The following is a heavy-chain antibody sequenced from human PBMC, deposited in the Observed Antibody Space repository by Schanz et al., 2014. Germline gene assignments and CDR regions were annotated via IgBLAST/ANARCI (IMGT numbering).Heavy chain of an antibody. J-gene: IGHJ4*02. CDR1: GFTFSSYG. CDR3: AKATYYDLLTAYFPIDY. Sequence: HVQLVESGGGVVQPGRSLRLTCAASGFTFSSYGMHWVRQAPGKGLEWVALISYDGSNKYYADSVKGRFTISRDNSKNTLYLQMNRLRTEDTAVYYCAKATYYDLLTAYFPIDYWGQGTLVTVSS. CDR2: ISYDGSNK. D-gene: IGHD3-9*01. V-gene: IGHV3-30*18.